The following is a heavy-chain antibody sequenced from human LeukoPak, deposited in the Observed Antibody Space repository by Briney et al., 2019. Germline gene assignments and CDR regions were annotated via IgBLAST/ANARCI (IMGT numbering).Heavy chain of an antibody. D-gene: IGHD3-22*01. CDR2: ISSSSSYI. Sequence: PGGSLRLSCAASGFTFSSYSMNWVRQAPGKGLEWVSSISSSSSYIYYADSVKGRFTISRDNAKTSLYLQMNSLRAEDTAVYYCASNFNYYDSSGYYSPFDYWGQGTLVTVSS. CDR3: ASNFNYYDSSGYYSPFDY. J-gene: IGHJ4*02. V-gene: IGHV3-21*01. CDR1: GFTFSSYS.